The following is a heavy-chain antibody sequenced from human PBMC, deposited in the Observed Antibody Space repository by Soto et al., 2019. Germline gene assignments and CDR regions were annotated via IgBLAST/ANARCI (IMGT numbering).Heavy chain of an antibody. J-gene: IGHJ3*02. D-gene: IGHD3-10*01. V-gene: IGHV4-59*08. CDR2: IYYSGST. CDR1: GGSISSYY. Sequence: PSETLSLTCTVSGGSISSYYWSWIRQPPGKGLEWIGYIYYSGSTNYNPSLKSRVTISVDTSKNQFSLKLSSVTAADTAVYYCGRLHDSCVLLWFGELCAFDIWGQGTMVTVSS. CDR3: GRLHDSCVLLWFGELCAFDI.